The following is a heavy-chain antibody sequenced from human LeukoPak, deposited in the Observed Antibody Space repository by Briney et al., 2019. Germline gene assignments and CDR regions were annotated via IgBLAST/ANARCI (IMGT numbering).Heavy chain of an antibody. CDR1: GGTFSSYA. J-gene: IGHJ4*02. V-gene: IGHV1-69*04. Sequence: ASVKVSCKASGGTFSSYAISWVRQAPGQGLEWMGRIIPIFGIANYAQKFQGRVTITADKSTSTAYMELSSLRSEDTAVYYCARVTTTVAGPGWYFDYWGQGTLVTVFS. D-gene: IGHD6-19*01. CDR2: IIPIFGIA. CDR3: ARVTTTVAGPGWYFDY.